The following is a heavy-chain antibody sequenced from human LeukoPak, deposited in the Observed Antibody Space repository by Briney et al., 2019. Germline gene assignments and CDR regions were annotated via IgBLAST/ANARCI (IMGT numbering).Heavy chain of an antibody. Sequence: GGSLRLSCAASGFTFTSYGMHWVRQAPGKGLEWVSSISSTSNYRYYADSVKGRFTISRDNAKNSLYLQMNSLRAEDTAVYYCARDQSSVAGTTYNWFDPWGQGTLVTVSS. CDR2: ISSTSNYR. V-gene: IGHV3-21*01. CDR3: ARDQSSVAGTTYNWFDP. J-gene: IGHJ5*02. CDR1: GFTFTSYG. D-gene: IGHD6-19*01.